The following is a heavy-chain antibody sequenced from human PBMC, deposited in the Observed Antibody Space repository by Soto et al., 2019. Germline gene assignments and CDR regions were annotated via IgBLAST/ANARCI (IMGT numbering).Heavy chain of an antibody. V-gene: IGHV1-46*01. CDR1: GYTFTSYY. Sequence: ASVKVSCKASGYTFTSYYMHWVRQAPGQGLEWMGIINPSGGSTSYAQKFQGRVTMTRDTSTSTVYMELSSLRSEDTTVYYCARVRDGYNYDPGPFDYWGQGTLVTVSS. D-gene: IGHD5-12*01. J-gene: IGHJ4*02. CDR2: INPSGGST. CDR3: ARVRDGYNYDPGPFDY.